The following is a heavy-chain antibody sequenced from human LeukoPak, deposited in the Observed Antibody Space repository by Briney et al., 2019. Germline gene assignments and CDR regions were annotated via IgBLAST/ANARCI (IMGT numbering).Heavy chain of an antibody. CDR2: IYSGGST. J-gene: IGHJ4*02. Sequence: GGSLRLSCAASGFTVSSNYMSWVRQAPGKGLEWVSVIYSGGSTYYADSVKGRFTISRDNSKNTLYLQMNSLRAEDTAVYYCARDQYYDILTGYYWTLDYWGQGTLVTVSS. D-gene: IGHD3-9*01. CDR1: GFTVSSNY. CDR3: ARDQYYDILTGYYWTLDY. V-gene: IGHV3-53*01.